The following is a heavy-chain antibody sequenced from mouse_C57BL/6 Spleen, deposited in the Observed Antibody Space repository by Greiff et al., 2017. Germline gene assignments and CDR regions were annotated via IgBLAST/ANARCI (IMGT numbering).Heavy chain of an antibody. CDR2: IDPANGNT. Sequence: VQLQQSVAELVRPGASVKLSCTASGFNIKNTYMHWVKQRPEQGLEWIGRIDPANGNTQYAPKFQGKGTITADTSSNTAYLQLSSLTSEDTAIYYCARDYGSSYLYAMDYWGQGTSVTGSS. CDR3: ARDYGSSYLYAMDY. J-gene: IGHJ4*01. CDR1: GFNIKNTY. V-gene: IGHV14-3*01. D-gene: IGHD1-1*01.